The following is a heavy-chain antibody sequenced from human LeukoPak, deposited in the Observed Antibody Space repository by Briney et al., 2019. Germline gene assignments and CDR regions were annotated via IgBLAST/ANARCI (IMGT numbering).Heavy chain of an antibody. D-gene: IGHD5-24*01. Sequence: GSSVTVSCMGCGGTFIKYAIRWVRPAAGQGREWMGRIIPILGIANYEQKFQGRVTITADKSTSTAYMELSSLRPGGTAVYYCAREGDGYNRGAFDIWGQGTMVSVSS. J-gene: IGHJ3*02. CDR1: GGTFIKYA. V-gene: IGHV1-69*04. CDR2: IIPILGIA. CDR3: AREGDGYNRGAFDI.